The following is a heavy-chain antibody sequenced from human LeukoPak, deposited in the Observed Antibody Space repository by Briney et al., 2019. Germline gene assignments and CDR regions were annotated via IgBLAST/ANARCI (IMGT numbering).Heavy chain of an antibody. V-gene: IGHV1-46*01. CDR1: GYTFTSYY. J-gene: IGHJ2*01. CDR3: ARDHGGKVDRYFDV. CDR2: INPSGGST. Sequence: ASVKVSCKASGYTFTSYYMHWVRQAPGQGLEWMGIINPSGGSTSYAQKFQGRVTMTRDTSTSTGYMELRSLRSDDTAVYYCARDHGGKVDRYFDVWGRGTLVTVSS. D-gene: IGHD4-23*01.